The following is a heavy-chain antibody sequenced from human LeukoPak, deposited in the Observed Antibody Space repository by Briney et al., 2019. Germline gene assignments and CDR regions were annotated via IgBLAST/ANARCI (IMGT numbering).Heavy chain of an antibody. Sequence: SETLSLTCTVSGGSISSYYWSWIRQPPGKGLEWIGEINHSGSTNYNPSLTSRVTISVETTKNQFSLMLSSVTAADTAVYYSARALGTTGTTNSYYYMHVWAKGPTLTVSS. CDR3: ARALGTTGTTNSYYYMHV. V-gene: IGHV4-34*01. CDR2: INHSGST. J-gene: IGHJ6*03. D-gene: IGHD1-1*01. CDR1: GGSISSYY.